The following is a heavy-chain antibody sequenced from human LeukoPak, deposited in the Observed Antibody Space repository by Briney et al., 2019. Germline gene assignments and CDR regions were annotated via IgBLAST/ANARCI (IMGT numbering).Heavy chain of an antibody. Sequence: PGGSLRLSCAASGFTFSSYALSWVRQAPGKGLEWVSAISGSSSTTFYADSVKGRFTISRDNSMDTLFLQMNSLRAEDTAVYYCAKGLWFGESGDYWGQGTLVTVSS. J-gene: IGHJ4*02. CDR3: AKGLWFGESGDY. CDR2: ISGSSSTT. V-gene: IGHV3-23*01. D-gene: IGHD3-10*01. CDR1: GFTFSSYA.